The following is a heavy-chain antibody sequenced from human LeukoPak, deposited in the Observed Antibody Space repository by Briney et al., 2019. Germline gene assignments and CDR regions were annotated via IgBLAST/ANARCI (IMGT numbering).Heavy chain of an antibody. CDR2: MYYSRST. CDR3: ARGLVDYELPKGYIDY. J-gene: IGHJ4*02. V-gene: IGHV4-39*07. CDR1: GDSISTSRYS. Sequence: SETLSLTCTVSGDSISTSRYSWGWIRQPPGKGLEWTGSMYYSRSTHYNPSLKSRVTISLDTSNNQFSLKVTSVTAADTAVYFCARGLVDYELPKGYIDYWGQGTLVTVSS. D-gene: IGHD3-22*01.